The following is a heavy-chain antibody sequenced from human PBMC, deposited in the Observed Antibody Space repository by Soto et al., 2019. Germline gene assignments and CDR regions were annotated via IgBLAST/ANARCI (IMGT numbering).Heavy chain of an antibody. Sequence: QVQLVQSGAEVKKPGASVKVSCKASGYTFATYDINWVRRATGQGLEWMGWLNPNSGDTGYAQKFQGRVTMTRNTSITTAYLELSSLRSEDTAMYYGARGVTYCFTTNCYASDYWGQGTLVTVSS. CDR2: LNPNSGDT. CDR3: ARGVTYCFTTNCYASDY. D-gene: IGHD2-2*01. V-gene: IGHV1-8*01. J-gene: IGHJ4*02. CDR1: GYTFATYD.